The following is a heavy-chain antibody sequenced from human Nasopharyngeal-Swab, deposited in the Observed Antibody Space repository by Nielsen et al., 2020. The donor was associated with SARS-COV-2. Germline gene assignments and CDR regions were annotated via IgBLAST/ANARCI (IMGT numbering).Heavy chain of an antibody. CDR2: INYSGAT. Sequence: WIRQPPGRGLEWIGEINYSGATNNNPPLESRLTMLVDTSKNQFSLRLSSVTAADTAVYYCARGARSPSGSFDFWGGRYYYYYYMDVWSRGTTVTVSS. V-gene: IGHV4-34*01. J-gene: IGHJ6*03. D-gene: IGHD3-3*01. CDR3: ARGARSPSGSFDFWGGRYYYYYYMDV.